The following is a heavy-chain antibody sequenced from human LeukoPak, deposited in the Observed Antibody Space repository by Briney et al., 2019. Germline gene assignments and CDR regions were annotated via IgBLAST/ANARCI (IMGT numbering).Heavy chain of an antibody. CDR2: ITGSSSTI. Sequence: GGALRLSCAVSGFTLSSYSMNWVRQAPGKGLEWVSYITGSSSTISYADSVKGRFTISRDNARNSLYLQMNSLRAEDTAVYYCATDRHWAFDYWGQGTLVTVSS. CDR1: GFTLSSYS. J-gene: IGHJ4*02. CDR3: ATDRHWAFDY. D-gene: IGHD3-16*01. V-gene: IGHV3-48*01.